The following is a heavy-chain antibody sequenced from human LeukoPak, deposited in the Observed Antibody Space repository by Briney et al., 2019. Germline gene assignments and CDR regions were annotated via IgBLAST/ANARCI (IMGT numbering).Heavy chain of an antibody. CDR1: GFTFSSYE. Sequence: GGSLRLSCAASGFTFSSYEMNWVRQAPGKGLEWVSYISSSDSAIYYADSVKGRFTISRDNAKNSLYLQMNSLRAEDTAVYYCARDGDYGLLDYWGQGTLVTVSS. CDR3: ARDGDYGLLDY. CDR2: ISSSDSAI. V-gene: IGHV3-48*03. D-gene: IGHD4-17*01. J-gene: IGHJ4*02.